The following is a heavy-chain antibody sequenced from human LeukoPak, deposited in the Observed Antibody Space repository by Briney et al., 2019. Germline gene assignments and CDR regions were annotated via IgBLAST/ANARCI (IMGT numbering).Heavy chain of an antibody. CDR2: ISAYNGNT. CDR1: GYTFTSYG. J-gene: IGHJ4*02. CDR3: ARDLLSSSYYGSGSYL. Sequence: VASVKVSCKASGYTFTSYGISWVRQAPGQGLEWMGWISAYNGNTNYAQKLQGRVTMTTDTSTSTAYMELRSLRSDDTAVYYCARDLLSSSYYGSGSYLWGQGTLVTVSS. V-gene: IGHV1-18*01. D-gene: IGHD3-10*01.